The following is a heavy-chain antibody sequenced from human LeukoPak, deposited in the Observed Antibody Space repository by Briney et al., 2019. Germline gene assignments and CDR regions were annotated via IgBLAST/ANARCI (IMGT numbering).Heavy chain of an antibody. CDR2: IYYSGST. J-gene: IGHJ6*02. D-gene: IGHD2-2*01. CDR1: GGSISSGGYY. CDR3: ARGSLVPAAILYYYGMDV. V-gene: IGHV4-31*03. Sequence: SETLSLTCTVSGGSISSGGYYWSWIRQHPGKGLEWIGYIYYSGSTYYNPSLESRVTISVDTSKNQFSLKLSSVTAADTAVYYCARGSLVPAAILYYYGMDVWGQGTTVTVSS.